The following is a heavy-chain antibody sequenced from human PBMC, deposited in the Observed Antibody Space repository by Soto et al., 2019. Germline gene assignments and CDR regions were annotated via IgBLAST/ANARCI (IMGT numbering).Heavy chain of an antibody. CDR2: ISAYNGNT. CDR1: GYTFTSYG. J-gene: IGHJ3*02. CDR3: ARGNYDFWSGRLDAFDI. D-gene: IGHD3-3*01. Sequence: ASVKVSCKASGYTFTSYGISWVRQAPGQGLEWMGWISAYNGNTNYAQKLQGRVTMTTDTSTSTAYMELRSLRSDDTAVYYCARGNYDFWSGRLDAFDIWGQGTMVTVSS. V-gene: IGHV1-18*01.